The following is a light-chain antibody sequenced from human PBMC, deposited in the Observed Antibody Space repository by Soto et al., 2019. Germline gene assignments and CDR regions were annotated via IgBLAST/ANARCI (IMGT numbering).Light chain of an antibody. CDR2: AAS. J-gene: IGKJ1*01. Sequence: DIQMTQSPSSLSASVGDRVTITCRASQGIRNDLAWYQQNPGKAPKRLIYAASSLQSGVPSRFSGSGSGTEFTLTISSLQPEDLGTYYCLHYNSYPPTFGQGTKVEVK. CDR1: QGIRND. CDR3: LHYNSYPPT. V-gene: IGKV1-17*01.